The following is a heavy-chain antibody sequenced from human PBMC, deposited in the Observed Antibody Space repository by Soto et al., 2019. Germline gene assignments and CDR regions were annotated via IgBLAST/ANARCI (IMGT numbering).Heavy chain of an antibody. J-gene: IGHJ3*02. Sequence: SETLSLTCAVSAGSISRGGYSWSWSRQPPGKGGEGNGDIYHRGSTDYNPSLKSRSTISVDRAKHQFSLKLSSVTAADTAVYYCASAEKPTDGDAFDIWGQGTMVTVSS. V-gene: IGHV4-30-2*01. CDR2: IYHRGST. CDR1: AGSISRGGYS. D-gene: IGHD4-17*01. CDR3: ASAEKPTDGDAFDI.